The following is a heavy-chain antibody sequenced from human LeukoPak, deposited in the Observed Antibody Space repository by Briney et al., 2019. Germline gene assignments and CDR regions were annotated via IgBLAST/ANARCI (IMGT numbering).Heavy chain of an antibody. D-gene: IGHD6-19*01. V-gene: IGHV5-51*01. CDR3: ARPQWLAPYDAFDI. CDR2: IYPGDSDT. J-gene: IGHJ3*02. CDR1: GYSFTSYW. Sequence: GEALKIFWSSSGYSFTSYWIALVRPMPGKGIEWIGIIYPGDSDTRYSSSFQGQVTISAAKSISTAYLQWSSLKAPDTAMYYCARPQWLAPYDAFDIWGQGTMVTVSS.